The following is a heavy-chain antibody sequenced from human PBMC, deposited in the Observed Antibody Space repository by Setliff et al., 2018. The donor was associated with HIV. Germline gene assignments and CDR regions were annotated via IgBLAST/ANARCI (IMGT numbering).Heavy chain of an antibody. V-gene: IGHV1-46*01. J-gene: IGHJ4*02. CDR1: GYILTSHY. Sequence: ASVKVYCKASGYILTSHYMHWVRQAPGQGLEWMGIINPSVGSTSYAQKFQGRVTMTRDTSTSTVYMELSSLRSEDTAVYYCARRFGYSYGFWFFEDWGQGTRVTVSS. CDR2: INPSVGST. CDR3: ARRFGYSYGFWFFED. D-gene: IGHD5-12*01.